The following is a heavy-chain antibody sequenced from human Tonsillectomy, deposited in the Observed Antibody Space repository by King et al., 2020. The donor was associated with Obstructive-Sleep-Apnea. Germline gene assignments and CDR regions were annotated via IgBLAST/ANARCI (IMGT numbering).Heavy chain of an antibody. CDR1: GYRFTTYG. J-gene: IGHJ4*02. D-gene: IGHD2-21*02. Sequence: QLVQSGTEVKKPGASVKVSCKASGYRFTTYGITWVRQAPGQGLEWMGWISEYNGKTNYAQKFQGRGTMTTDTSTSTAYMELRSLRSDDTAMYYCARGSFGDWDYWGQGTLVTVSS. V-gene: IGHV1-18*01. CDR2: ISEYNGKT. CDR3: ARGSFGDWDY.